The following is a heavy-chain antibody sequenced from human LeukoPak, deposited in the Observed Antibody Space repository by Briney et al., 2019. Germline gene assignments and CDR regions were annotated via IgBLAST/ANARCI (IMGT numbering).Heavy chain of an antibody. V-gene: IGHV3-74*03. CDR2: IWDDGSIT. CDR3: VRRYYEYNVYDRHFDF. D-gene: IGHD5/OR15-5a*01. J-gene: IGHJ4*02. CDR1: GFTFSRDW. Sequence: GGAPRLSFAAPGFTFSRDWVHWGRPTPGGGVVWVSRIWDDGSITTYADSVQGRFTISRDNAKSTVFLQMNSLRVEDTAVYFCVRRYYEYNVYDRHFDFWGQGILVTVSS.